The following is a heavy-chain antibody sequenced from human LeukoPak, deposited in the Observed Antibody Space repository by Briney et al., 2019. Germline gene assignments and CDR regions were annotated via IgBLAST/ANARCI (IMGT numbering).Heavy chain of an antibody. CDR1: GFTVSSNY. J-gene: IGHJ5*02. CDR3: AKGAVATIIWGRNNRFDP. CDR2: IRYDGSNK. D-gene: IGHD5-12*01. Sequence: TGGSLRLSCAASGFTVSSNYMSWVRQAPGKGLEWVAFIRYDGSNKYYADSVKGRFTISRDNSKNTLYLQMNSLRAEDTAVYYCAKGAVATIIWGRNNRFDPWGQGTLVTVSS. V-gene: IGHV3-30*02.